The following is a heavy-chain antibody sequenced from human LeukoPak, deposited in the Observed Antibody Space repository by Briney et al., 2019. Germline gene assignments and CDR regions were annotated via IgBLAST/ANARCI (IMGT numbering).Heavy chain of an antibody. D-gene: IGHD3-16*01. J-gene: IGHJ4*02. CDR1: GFTFSSYA. Sequence: GGSLRLSCAASGFTFSSYAMHWVRQAPGKGLEWVAVISYDGSNKYYADSVKGRFTISRDNSKNTLYLQMNSLRAEDTAVYYCARDHVLSDWSQGTLVTVSS. CDR2: ISYDGSNK. V-gene: IGHV3-30*04. CDR3: ARDHVLSD.